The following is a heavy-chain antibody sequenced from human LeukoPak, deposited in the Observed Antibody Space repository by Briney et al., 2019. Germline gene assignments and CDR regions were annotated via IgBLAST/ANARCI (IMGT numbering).Heavy chain of an antibody. CDR1: GFTFSSYA. CDR2: ISGSGGST. Sequence: GGSLRLSCAASGFTFSSYAMSWVRQAPGKGLEWVSAISGSGGSTYYADFVKGRFTISRDNSKNTLYLQMNSLRAEDTAVYYCAKGSSGWYREFDYWGQGTLVTVSS. V-gene: IGHV3-23*01. CDR3: AKGSSGWYREFDY. D-gene: IGHD6-19*01. J-gene: IGHJ4*02.